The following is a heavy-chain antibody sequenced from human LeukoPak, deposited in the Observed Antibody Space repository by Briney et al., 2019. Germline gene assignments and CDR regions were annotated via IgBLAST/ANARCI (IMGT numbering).Heavy chain of an antibody. CDR3: ARRVTGNWGIGYFDY. Sequence: SETLSLTCAVYGGSFSGYYWSWIRQPPGKGLEWIGEINHSGSTNYNPSLKSRVTISVDTSKNQFSLKLSSVTAADTAVYYCARRVTGNWGIGYFDYWGQGTLVTVSS. V-gene: IGHV4-34*01. J-gene: IGHJ4*02. CDR1: GGSFSGYY. CDR2: INHSGST. D-gene: IGHD7-27*01.